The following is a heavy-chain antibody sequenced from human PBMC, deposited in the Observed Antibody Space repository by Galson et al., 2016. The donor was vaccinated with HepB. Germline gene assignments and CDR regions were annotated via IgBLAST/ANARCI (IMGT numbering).Heavy chain of an antibody. CDR2: IYSRGSP. J-gene: IGHJ6*03. CDR1: GGSISSGDYY. D-gene: IGHD5-24*01. Sequence: QVQLQESGPGLVKPSQTLSLTCTVSGGSISSGDYYWSWIRHPAGKGLEWIGRIYSRGSPHPNPSPTSRVTISVEPSKNQFSLKLNSVTAADTAVYYCARDQDGYNPYFYYYYVDVWGKGTTVTVSS. V-gene: IGHV4-61*02. CDR3: ARDQDGYNPYFYYYYVDV.